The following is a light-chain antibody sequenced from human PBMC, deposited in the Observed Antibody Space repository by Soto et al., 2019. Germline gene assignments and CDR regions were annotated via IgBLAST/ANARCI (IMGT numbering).Light chain of an antibody. J-gene: IGKJ1*01. V-gene: IGKV1-39*01. CDR2: VAS. CDR1: QSISSC. CDR3: QQRYITSQA. Sequence: DIQMTQSPSSLSASVGDRVTITCRASQSISSCLNWYQQKPGKAPNLLIYVASSLQGGVPPRFSGSGSGTELTLTIISLQPADLATYYCQQRYITSQAFGQGTKVEIK.